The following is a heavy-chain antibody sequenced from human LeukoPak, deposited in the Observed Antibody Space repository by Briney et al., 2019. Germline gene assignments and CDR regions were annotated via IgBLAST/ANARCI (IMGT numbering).Heavy chain of an antibody. V-gene: IGHV1-69*13. J-gene: IGHJ4*02. CDR1: GGTFSSYA. D-gene: IGHD4-23*01. CDR2: IIPIFGTA. CDR3: ASSPFTDYGGHFDY. Sequence: SVKVSCKASGGTFSSYAISWVRQAPGQGLEWMGGIIPIFGTANYAQKFQGRVTITADESTSTAYMELSSLRSEDTAVYYCASSPFTDYGGHFDYWGQGTLVTVSS.